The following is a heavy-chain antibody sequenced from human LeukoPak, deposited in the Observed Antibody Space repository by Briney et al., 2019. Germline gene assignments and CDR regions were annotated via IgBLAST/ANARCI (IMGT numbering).Heavy chain of an antibody. V-gene: IGHV4-39*01. J-gene: IGHJ4*02. CDR2: IHHSGTT. CDR3: ARHVFRRYTGPRDYFDY. Sequence: SETLSLTCTVSGGSISSSSYYWGWICQPPGKGLEWIGSIHHSGTTYYNPSLKSRVTISVDTSKNQFFLKVRSVTAADTAVYYCARHVFRRYTGPRDYFDYWGLGTLVTVSS. D-gene: IGHD1-26*01. CDR1: GGSISSSSYY.